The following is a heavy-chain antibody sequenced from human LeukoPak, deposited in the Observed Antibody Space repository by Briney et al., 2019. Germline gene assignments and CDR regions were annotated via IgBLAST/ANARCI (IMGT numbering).Heavy chain of an antibody. CDR2: ITGSGAGGT. Sequence: GGSLRLSCGASGFTFRSHAMNWVRQAPGKGLEWVSAITGSGAGGTDYADSVKGRFTISRDNSKNTVYLEMNSLRAEDTAVYYCAKSQQLELFFGPDAFDIWGQGTMVTVSS. CDR1: GFTFRSHA. D-gene: IGHD1-1*01. J-gene: IGHJ3*02. CDR3: AKSQQLELFFGPDAFDI. V-gene: IGHV3-23*01.